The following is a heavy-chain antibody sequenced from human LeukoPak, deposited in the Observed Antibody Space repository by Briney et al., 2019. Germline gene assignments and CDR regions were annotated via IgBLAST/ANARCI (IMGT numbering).Heavy chain of an antibody. CDR2: IYNGGST. Sequence: PGGSLRLSCAASGFTVSSNYMSWVRQAPGKGLEWVSVIYNGGSTYYADSVKGRFTISRDNSKNTLYLQMNSLRAEDTAVYYCASGFTIFGVVAHFDYWGQGTLVTVSS. CDR1: GFTVSSNY. D-gene: IGHD3-3*01. J-gene: IGHJ4*02. CDR3: ASGFTIFGVVAHFDY. V-gene: IGHV3-53*01.